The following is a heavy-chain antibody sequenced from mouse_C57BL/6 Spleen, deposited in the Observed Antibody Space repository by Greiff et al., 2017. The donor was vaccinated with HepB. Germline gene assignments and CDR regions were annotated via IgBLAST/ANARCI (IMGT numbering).Heavy chain of an antibody. CDR1: GFNIKDDY. J-gene: IGHJ3*01. CDR2: IDPENGDT. CDR3: TTGGNDLFAY. V-gene: IGHV14-4*01. D-gene: IGHD2-1*01. Sequence: EVQLVESGAELVRPGASVKLSCTASGFNIKDDYMHWVKQRPEQGLEWIGWIDPENGDTEYASKFQGKATITADTSSNTAYLQLSSLTSEDTAVYYCTTGGNDLFAYWGQGTLVTVSA.